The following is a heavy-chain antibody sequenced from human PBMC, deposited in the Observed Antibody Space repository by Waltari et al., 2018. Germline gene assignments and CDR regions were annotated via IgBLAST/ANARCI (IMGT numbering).Heavy chain of an antibody. CDR2: FNSYNGKT. CDR3: AVTLSAAPFYGLDV. D-gene: IGHD6-13*01. CDR1: GYNFVNYG. J-gene: IGHJ6*02. Sequence: QVYLVQSGAEMKKPGASVKVSCKASGYNFVNYGISWVRQAPGQGLEWVGWFNSYNGKTNYAQNLQYRVTMTMDRSTATAYMEVSSLRSDVTAMYYCAVTLSAAPFYGLDVWGQGTTVTVFS. V-gene: IGHV1-18*01.